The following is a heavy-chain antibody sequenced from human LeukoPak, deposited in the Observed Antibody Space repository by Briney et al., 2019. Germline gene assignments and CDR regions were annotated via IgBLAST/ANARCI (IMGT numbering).Heavy chain of an antibody. CDR3: ARESYYDNRAEVDAFDI. D-gene: IGHD3-22*01. CDR1: GGTFSRYP. J-gene: IGHJ3*02. Sequence: SVKVSCKASGGTFSRYPISWVRQAPGQGLEWMGGIIPIFYTPNYAQKFQGRVTITADESTSTAYMELSSLRSEDTAVYYCARESYYDNRAEVDAFDIWGQGTMVTVSS. CDR2: IIPIFYTP. V-gene: IGHV1-69*13.